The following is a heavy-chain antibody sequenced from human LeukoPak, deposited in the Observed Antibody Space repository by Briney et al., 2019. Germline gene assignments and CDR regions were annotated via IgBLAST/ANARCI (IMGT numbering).Heavy chain of an antibody. CDR2: ISNTGSVT. CDR1: GFTFITYG. V-gene: IGHV3-48*04. J-gene: IGHJ4*02. D-gene: IGHD2-2*01. Sequence: GGSLRLSCAASGFTFITYGMHWVRQAPGKGLEWISYISNTGSVTYYADSVKGRFTISRDNAKNSLYLQMNSLRAEDTAVYYCARNLPAADYWGQGTLVTVSS. CDR3: ARNLPAADY.